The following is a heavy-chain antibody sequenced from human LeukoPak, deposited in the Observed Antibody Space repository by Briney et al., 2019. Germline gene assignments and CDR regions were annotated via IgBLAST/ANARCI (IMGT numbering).Heavy chain of an antibody. Sequence: SETLSLTCTVSAGSLSSGSYYWRWIRQPPGTGLEWIGYIYYSGSTNYNPSLKSRVTISVDTSKNQFSLKLSSVTAADTAVYYCARYARGVVVPAASIYYGMDVWGKGTTVTVSS. CDR1: AGSLSSGSYY. CDR3: ARYARGVVVPAASIYYGMDV. D-gene: IGHD2-2*01. CDR2: IYYSGST. J-gene: IGHJ6*04. V-gene: IGHV4-61*01.